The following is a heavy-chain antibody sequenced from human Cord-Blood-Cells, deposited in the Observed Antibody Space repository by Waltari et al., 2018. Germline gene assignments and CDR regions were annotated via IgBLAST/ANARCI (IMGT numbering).Heavy chain of an antibody. D-gene: IGHD3-10*01. CDR3: TRVFYGSGSYYNVDY. CDR1: GFTVGDYA. Sequence: EVQLVESGGGLVKPGRSLRLSCTASGFTVGDYAMSWFRQAPGKGLEWVGFIRSKAYGGTTEYAASVKGRFTISRDDSKSIAYLQMNSLKTEDTAVYYCTRVFYGSGSYYNVDYWGQGTLVTVSS. CDR2: IRSKAYGGTT. V-gene: IGHV3-49*05. J-gene: IGHJ4*02.